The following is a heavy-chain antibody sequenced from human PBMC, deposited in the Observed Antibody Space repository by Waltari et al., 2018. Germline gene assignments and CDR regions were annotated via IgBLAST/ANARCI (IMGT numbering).Heavy chain of an antibody. D-gene: IGHD3-10*01. Sequence: QVQLVQSGAEVKRPGASVKVSCKASGYTFTANYVHWVRQAPGQGLEWIGWSHPNSGATDDAQQFQGRVTMTLDSSSSTLYMELSRLGSDDTAVYYCARAWFNSGFDYWGQGSLVTVCS. J-gene: IGHJ4*02. CDR2: SHPNSGAT. CDR1: GYTFTANY. V-gene: IGHV1-2*02. CDR3: ARAWFNSGFDY.